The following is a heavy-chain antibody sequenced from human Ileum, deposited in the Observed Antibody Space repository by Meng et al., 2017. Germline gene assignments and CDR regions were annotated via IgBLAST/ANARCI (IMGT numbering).Heavy chain of an antibody. CDR1: GGSISSGEYY. Sequence: SETLSLTCTVSGGSISSGEYYWHWIRQPAGKGLEWIGRIYTSGRTYYNPSLKSRLTISLDTSKNQISLKLTSVTAADTAMYYCARYDVSDEIFHDTFNNWGQGTMVTVSS. D-gene: IGHD3-22*01. V-gene: IGHV4-61*02. CDR3: ARYDVSDEIFHDTFNN. CDR2: IYTSGRT. J-gene: IGHJ3*02.